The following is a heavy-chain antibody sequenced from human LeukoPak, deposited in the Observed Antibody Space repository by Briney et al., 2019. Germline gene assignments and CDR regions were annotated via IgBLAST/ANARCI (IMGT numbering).Heavy chain of an antibody. Sequence: GGSLRLSCAASGFTFSSYEMNWVRQAPGKGLEWVSYISSSGGTIYYADSVKGRFTISRDNAKNLLYLQMNSLRAEDTAIYYCARGGARLRLGELYFDYWSQGTLVTVSS. J-gene: IGHJ4*02. CDR1: GFTFSSYE. V-gene: IGHV3-48*03. CDR2: ISSSGGTI. D-gene: IGHD3-16*01. CDR3: ARGGARLRLGELYFDY.